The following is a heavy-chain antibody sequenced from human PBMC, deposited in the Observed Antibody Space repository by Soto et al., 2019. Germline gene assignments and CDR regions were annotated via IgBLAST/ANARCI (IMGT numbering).Heavy chain of an antibody. V-gene: IGHV1-18*01. CDR1: GYTFTSYG. CDR2: ISTDKGKP. Sequence: QVQLVQSGPEVKKPGASVKVSCKTSGYTFTSYGISWVRQAPGQGLEWMGWISTDKGKPNYAQKFQGRVTMTTDTSTSTAYMELRSLRSDDTAVYYCATRSPSFAYWGQGTLLTVSS. J-gene: IGHJ4*02. CDR3: ATRSPSFAY.